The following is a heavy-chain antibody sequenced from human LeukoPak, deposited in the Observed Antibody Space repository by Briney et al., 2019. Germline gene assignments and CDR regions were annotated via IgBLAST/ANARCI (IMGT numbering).Heavy chain of an antibody. D-gene: IGHD3-22*01. CDR3: ARAKTTYYYDSSSGH. J-gene: IGHJ4*02. CDR2: TSSSGSTI. CDR1: GFTFSSYS. Sequence: GGSLRLSCAASGFTFSSYSMNWVRRAPGKGLEWSSYTSSSGSTIYYADSVKGRFTISRDNAKNSLYLQMHSLRVEDTAVYYCARAKTTYYYDSSSGHWGQGTLVTVSS. V-gene: IGHV3-48*04.